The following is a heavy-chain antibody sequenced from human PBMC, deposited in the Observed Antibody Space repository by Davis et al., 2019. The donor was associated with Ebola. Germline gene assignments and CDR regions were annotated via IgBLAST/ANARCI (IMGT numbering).Heavy chain of an antibody. Sequence: AASVKVSCKASGGTFSTYDINWVRQAPGQGLEWMGRIIPMVSTATYAQKFQGRVTITADKSTSTAYMEMSGLRPEDTAVYYCARDLGRYDDHWGQGTLVTVSS. D-gene: IGHD1-26*01. CDR2: IIPMVSTA. V-gene: IGHV1-69*04. J-gene: IGHJ4*02. CDR3: ARDLGRYDDH. CDR1: GGTFSTYD.